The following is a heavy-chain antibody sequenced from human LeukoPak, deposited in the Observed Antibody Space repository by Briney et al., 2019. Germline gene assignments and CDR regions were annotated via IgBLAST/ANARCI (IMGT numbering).Heavy chain of an antibody. Sequence: GGSLRLSCAASGFTFSSYWMHWVRQAPGKGLVWVSRINTDGSSTSYADSAKGRFTISRDNAKNTLYLQMNSLRAEDTAVYYCARQSLSIAVAGPNWFDPWGQGTLVTVSS. D-gene: IGHD6-19*01. CDR3: ARQSLSIAVAGPNWFDP. CDR1: GFTFSSYW. J-gene: IGHJ5*02. V-gene: IGHV3-74*01. CDR2: INTDGSST.